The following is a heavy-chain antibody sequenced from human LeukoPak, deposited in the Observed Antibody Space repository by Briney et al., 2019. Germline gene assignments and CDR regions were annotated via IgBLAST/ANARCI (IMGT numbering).Heavy chain of an antibody. V-gene: IGHV3-21*01. CDR2: ISSSSSYI. CDR3: ASRIAVAPNNWFDP. Sequence: GGSLRLSCAASGFTFSSYSMNWVRQAPGKGLEWVSSISSSSSYIYYADSVKGRFTISRDNAKNSLYLQMNSLRAEDTAVYYCASRIAVAPNNWFDPWGRGTLVTVSS. D-gene: IGHD6-19*01. J-gene: IGHJ5*02. CDR1: GFTFSSYS.